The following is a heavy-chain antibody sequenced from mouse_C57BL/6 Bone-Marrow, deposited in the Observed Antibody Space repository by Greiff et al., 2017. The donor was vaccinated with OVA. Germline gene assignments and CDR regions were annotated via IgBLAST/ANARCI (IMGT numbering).Heavy chain of an antibody. D-gene: IGHD3-3*01. V-gene: IGHV1-52*01. CDR3: ARRGWGVYYFDD. J-gene: IGHJ2*01. CDR2: IDPSDSET. CDR1: GYTFTSYW. Sequence: QVQLKQPGAELVRPGSSVKLSCKASGYTFTSYWMHWVKQRPIQGLEWIGNIDPSDSETHYNQKFKDKATLTVDKSSSTAYMQLSSLTSEDSAVYYCARRGWGVYYFDDWGQGTTLTVSS.